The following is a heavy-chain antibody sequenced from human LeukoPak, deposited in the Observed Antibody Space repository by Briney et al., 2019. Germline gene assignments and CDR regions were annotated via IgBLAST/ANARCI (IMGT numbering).Heavy chain of an antibody. Sequence: AAXXWIRQSXWRGLEWXGRTYYRSKWYNDYAVSVKSRITINPDTSKNQFSLQLNSVTPEDTAVYYCAREEPIYSWVDYWGQGTLVTVSS. D-gene: IGHD3-9*01. CDR1: AA. CDR3: AREEPIYSWVDY. J-gene: IGHJ4*02. CDR2: TYYRSKWYN. V-gene: IGHV6-1*01.